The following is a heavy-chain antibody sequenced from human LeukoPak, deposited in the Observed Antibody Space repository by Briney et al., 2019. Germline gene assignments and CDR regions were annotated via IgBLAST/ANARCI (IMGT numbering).Heavy chain of an antibody. J-gene: IGHJ6*04. CDR1: GGSISSGSYY. CDR3: ARVAYYDFWSGYRDV. Sequence: SETLSLTCTVSGGSISSGSYYWSWIRQPAGKGLEWIGRIYTSGSTNYNPSLKSRVTISVDTSKNQFSLKLSSVTAADTAVYYCARVAYYDFWSGYRDVWGKGTTVTVSS. CDR2: IYTSGST. V-gene: IGHV4-61*02. D-gene: IGHD3-3*01.